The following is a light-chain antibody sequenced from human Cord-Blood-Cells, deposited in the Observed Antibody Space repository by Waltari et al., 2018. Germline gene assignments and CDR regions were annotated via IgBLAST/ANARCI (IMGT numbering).Light chain of an antibody. J-gene: IGKJ2*01. CDR3: QQYGSSPPYT. Sequence: EIVLTQSPVTLSLSPGERATLSCRASQSVSSSYLAWYQQKHGQAPRLLSYGASSRATGIPDRFSGSGSGTDFTLTISRLEPEDFAVYYCQQYGSSPPYTFGQGTKLEIK. CDR2: GAS. V-gene: IGKV3-20*01. CDR1: QSVSSSY.